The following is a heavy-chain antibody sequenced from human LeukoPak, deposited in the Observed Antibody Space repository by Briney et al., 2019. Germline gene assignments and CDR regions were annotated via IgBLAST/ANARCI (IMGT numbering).Heavy chain of an antibody. CDR3: ARPGVGSGRYGAFDI. D-gene: IGHD5-18*01. J-gene: IGHJ3*02. Sequence: SETLSLTCTVSGGSISSYYWSWIRQPPGKGLEWIGYIYYSGSTNYNPSLKSRVTISVDTSKNQFSLKLSSVTAADTAVYYCARPGVGSGRYGAFDIWGQGTMVTV. V-gene: IGHV4-59*08. CDR2: IYYSGST. CDR1: GGSISSYY.